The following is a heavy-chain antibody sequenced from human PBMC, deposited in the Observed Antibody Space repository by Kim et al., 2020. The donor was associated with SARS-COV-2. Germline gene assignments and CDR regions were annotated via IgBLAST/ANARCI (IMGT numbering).Heavy chain of an antibody. D-gene: IGHD3-10*01. CDR1: GGTFSSYA. J-gene: IGHJ4*02. CDR3: ARSSVLLWFGELLPEYYFDY. V-gene: IGHV1-69*13. CDR2: IIPIFGTA. Sequence: SVKVSCKASGGTFSSYAISWVRQAPGQGLEWMGGIIPIFGTANYAQKFQGRVTITADESTSTAYMELSSLRSEDTAGYYCARSSVLLWFGELLPEYYFDYWGQGTLVTVSS.